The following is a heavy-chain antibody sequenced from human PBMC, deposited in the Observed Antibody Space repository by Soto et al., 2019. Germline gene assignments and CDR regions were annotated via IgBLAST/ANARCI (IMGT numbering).Heavy chain of an antibody. V-gene: IGHV4-59*01. Sequence: QVQLQESGPGLVKPSETLSLTCTVSGGSISSYYWSWIRQPPGKGLEWIGYIYYSGSTNYNPSLKSRVTISVDTSKNQFSLKLSSVTAADTAVYYCARDLRDSSGWIWGGFDYWGQGTLVTVSS. CDR3: ARDLRDSSGWIWGGFDY. J-gene: IGHJ4*02. D-gene: IGHD6-19*01. CDR2: IYYSGST. CDR1: GGSISSYY.